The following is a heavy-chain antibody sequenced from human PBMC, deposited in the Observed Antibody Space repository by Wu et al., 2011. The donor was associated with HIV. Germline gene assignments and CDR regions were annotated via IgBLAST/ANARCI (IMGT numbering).Heavy chain of an antibody. V-gene: IGHV1-2*02. CDR3: ARDNGSAKYQRPDY. CDR2: INPNSGGT. CDR1: GYTFTGYY. J-gene: IGHJ4*02. D-gene: IGHD2-2*01. Sequence: QVQLVQSGAEVKKPGASVKVSCKASGYTFTGYYMHWVRQAPGQGLEWMAWINPNSGGTKYAQKFQGRVTMTRDTSISTAFMQLSRLTSDDTAVYYCARDNGSAKYQRPDYWGQGTLVTVSS.